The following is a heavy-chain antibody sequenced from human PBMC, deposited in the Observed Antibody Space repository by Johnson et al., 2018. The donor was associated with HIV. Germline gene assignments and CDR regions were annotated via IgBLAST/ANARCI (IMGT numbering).Heavy chain of an antibody. CDR2: ISGGCGST. CDR1: GFTFSTYA. V-gene: IGHV3-23*04. J-gene: IGHJ3*02. CDR3: AKDTGAYYDTFLAFDI. Sequence: VQLVESGGGLVQPGGSLRLSCAASGFTFSTYAMSWVRQAPGRGLEWVSAISGGCGSTYYADSVKGRFTISRDNSKNTLYLEMNSLRAEDTAVYYCAKDTGAYYDTFLAFDIWGQGTMVTVSS. D-gene: IGHD3-22*01.